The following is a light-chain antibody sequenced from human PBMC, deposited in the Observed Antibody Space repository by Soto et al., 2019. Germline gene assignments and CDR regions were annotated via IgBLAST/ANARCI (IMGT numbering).Light chain of an antibody. J-gene: IGKJ1*01. CDR1: QSVSSYY. V-gene: IGKV3-20*01. CDR2: GAS. CDR3: QQYGSLPRT. Sequence: EIVLTQSPGTLSLSPGERATLSCRASQSVSSYYLAWYQQKPGQAPRLLIYGASIRATGIPDRFSGSGSETDFTLTINRLEPEDSAVYYCQQYGSLPRTFGQGTKVEIK.